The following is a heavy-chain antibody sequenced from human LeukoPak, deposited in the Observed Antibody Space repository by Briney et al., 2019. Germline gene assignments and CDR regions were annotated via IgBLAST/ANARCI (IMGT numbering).Heavy chain of an antibody. CDR1: GVSISSYY. CDR3: ARGRGSGWPHYYYYYMDV. J-gene: IGHJ6*03. V-gene: IGHV4-4*07. D-gene: IGHD6-19*01. CDR2: IYTSGST. Sequence: SETLSLTCTVSGVSISSYYWSWIRQPAGKGLEWIGRIYTSGSTNYNPSLKSRVTISVDTSKNQFSLKLSSVTAADTAVYYCARGRGSGWPHYYYYYMDVWGKGTTVTVSS.